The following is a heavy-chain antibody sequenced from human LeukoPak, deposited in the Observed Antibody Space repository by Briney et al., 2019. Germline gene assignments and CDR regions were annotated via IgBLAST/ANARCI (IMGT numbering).Heavy chain of an antibody. J-gene: IGHJ4*02. CDR3: AKDGIVVVPAASKNYFDY. Sequence: GGSLRLSCAASGSTFSSYGMHWVRQAPGKGLEWVAFIRYDGSNKYYADSVKGRFTISRDNSKNTLYLQMNSLRAEDTAVYYCAKDGIVVVPAASKNYFDYWGQGTLVTVSS. CDR2: IRYDGSNK. D-gene: IGHD2-2*01. CDR1: GSTFSSYG. V-gene: IGHV3-30*02.